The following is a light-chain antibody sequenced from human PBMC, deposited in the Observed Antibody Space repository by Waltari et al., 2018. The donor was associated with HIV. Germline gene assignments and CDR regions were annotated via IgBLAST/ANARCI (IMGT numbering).Light chain of an antibody. CDR3: GTWDSSLSVWV. V-gene: IGLV1-51*01. CDR1: SSNIGNNF. J-gene: IGLJ3*02. Sequence: QSVLTQPPSVSAAPGQKVTISCSGSSSNIGNNFVSWYQQLPGTAPKLLIYDNNKRPSGMPERFSGSKSGTSATLGITGLQTGDEADYYCGTWDSSLSVWVFGGGTNLTVL. CDR2: DNN.